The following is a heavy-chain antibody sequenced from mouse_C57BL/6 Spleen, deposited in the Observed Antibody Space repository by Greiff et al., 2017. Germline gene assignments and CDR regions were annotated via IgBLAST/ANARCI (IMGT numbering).Heavy chain of an antibody. J-gene: IGHJ3*01. D-gene: IGHD2-1*01. Sequence: VQLQQPGAELVMPGASVKLSCKASGYTFTSYWMHWVKQRPGPGLEWIGEIDPSDSYTNYNQKFKGKSTLTVDKSSSTAYMQLSSLTSEDSAVYYCARPIYYGNSWFAYWGQGTLVTVSA. CDR1: GYTFTSYW. V-gene: IGHV1-69*01. CDR3: ARPIYYGNSWFAY. CDR2: IDPSDSYT.